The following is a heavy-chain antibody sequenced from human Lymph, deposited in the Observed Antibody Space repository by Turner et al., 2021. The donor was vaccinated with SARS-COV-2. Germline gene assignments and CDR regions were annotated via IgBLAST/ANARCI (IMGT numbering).Heavy chain of an antibody. Sequence: EVQLVESGGGGVQPGGSLRRSCAASGFTFSYYWMSWVRRAPGKGLEWLANIKQDGSEKYYVDSVKGRFTISRDNAKNSLFLQMISLRAEDTAVYYCARMGSSSLYFDYWGQGTLVTVSS. V-gene: IGHV3-7*01. CDR2: IKQDGSEK. D-gene: IGHD1-26*01. CDR3: ARMGSSSLYFDY. CDR1: GFTFSYYW. J-gene: IGHJ4*02.